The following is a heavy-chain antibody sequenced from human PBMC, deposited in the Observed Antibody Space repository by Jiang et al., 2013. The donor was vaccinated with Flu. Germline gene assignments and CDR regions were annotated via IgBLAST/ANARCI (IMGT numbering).Heavy chain of an antibody. CDR3: AKLGDYFDSSGYFHY. D-gene: IGHD3-22*01. CDR1: GFTFSSYA. CDR2: VSGGGDST. V-gene: IGHV3-23*01. J-gene: IGHJ4*02. Sequence: LVQPGGSLRLSCAASGFTFSSYAMSWFRQAPGKGLEWVSAVSGGGDSTYYAHSVKGRFTISRDNPKNTLFLQMNSLRAEDTAIYYCAKLGDYFDSSGYFHYWGQGTLVTVSS.